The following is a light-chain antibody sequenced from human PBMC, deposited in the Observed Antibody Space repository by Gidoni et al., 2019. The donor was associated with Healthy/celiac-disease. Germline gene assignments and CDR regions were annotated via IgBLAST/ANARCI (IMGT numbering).Light chain of an antibody. Sequence: DIPMTQSPSTLSASVGDRVTITCWASQSSSSWLAWYQQKPGQAPTLLIYDAYSLESGVASMCSGRGAGTEITITISSRQHDDFANYYCQQYNSYWTFGQGTKVEIK. CDR3: QQYNSYWT. CDR2: DAY. CDR1: QSSSSW. V-gene: IGKV1-5*01. J-gene: IGKJ1*01.